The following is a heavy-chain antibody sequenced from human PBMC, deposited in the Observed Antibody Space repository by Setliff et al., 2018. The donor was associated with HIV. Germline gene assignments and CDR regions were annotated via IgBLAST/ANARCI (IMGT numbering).Heavy chain of an antibody. J-gene: IGHJ4*02. D-gene: IGHD3-10*01. CDR3: ARGQENGDLRY. V-gene: IGHV4-34*01. Sequence: LSLTCAVYGGSFSGYYWSWIRQPPGKGLEWIGEINHSGSTNYNPSLKSRVTLSVDTSKNQFSLNLSSVTAADTALYYCARGQENGDLRYWGQGTLVTV. CDR1: GGSFSGYY. CDR2: INHSGST.